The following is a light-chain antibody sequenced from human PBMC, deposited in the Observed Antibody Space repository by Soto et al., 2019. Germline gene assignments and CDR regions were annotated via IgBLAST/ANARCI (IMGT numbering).Light chain of an antibody. Sequence: VLTQPASVSGSPGQSITISCTGTSSDVGGYNYVSWYQQHPGKAPKLMIYDVSNRPSGVSNRFSGSKSGNTASLTISGLQAEDEADYYCSSYTSSSCYVFGTGTKVTVL. V-gene: IGLV2-14*01. CDR1: SSDVGGYNY. J-gene: IGLJ1*01. CDR2: DVS. CDR3: SSYTSSSCYV.